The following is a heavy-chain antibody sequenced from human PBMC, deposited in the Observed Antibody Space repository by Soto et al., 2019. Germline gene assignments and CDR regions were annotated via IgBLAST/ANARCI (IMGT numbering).Heavy chain of an antibody. Sequence: APAKVSCKASGFTFTCSSLQWARQSSGQRLEWIGWIVVGSGNTNYAQKFQERVTITRDMSTSTAYMELSSLRSEDTAVYYCAAGQYDILTGSPPVPVYYYYYMDVWGKGTTVTVSS. D-gene: IGHD3-9*01. V-gene: IGHV1-58*01. CDR2: IVVGSGNT. CDR3: AAGQYDILTGSPPVPVYYYYYMDV. CDR1: GFTFTCSS. J-gene: IGHJ6*03.